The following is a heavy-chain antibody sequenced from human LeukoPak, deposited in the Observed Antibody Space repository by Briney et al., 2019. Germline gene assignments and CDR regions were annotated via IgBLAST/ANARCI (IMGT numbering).Heavy chain of an antibody. Sequence: GGSLRLSCGASGFTFSNAWMSWVRQAPGKRLEWVSSISSSSSYIYYADSVKGRFTISRDNAKNSLYLQMNSLRAEDTAVYYCARVMSTAMALRECFDYWGQGTLVTVSS. CDR1: GFTFSNAW. CDR3: ARVMSTAMALRECFDY. D-gene: IGHD5-18*01. J-gene: IGHJ4*02. V-gene: IGHV3-21*01. CDR2: ISSSSSYI.